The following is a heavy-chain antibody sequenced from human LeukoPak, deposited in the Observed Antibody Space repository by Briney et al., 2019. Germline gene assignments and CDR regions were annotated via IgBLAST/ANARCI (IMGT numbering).Heavy chain of an antibody. J-gene: IGHJ4*02. D-gene: IGHD5-12*01. Sequence: GGSLRLSCVASGFTFSSYAMTWVRQAPGKGLEWVSGITSSGASAYYAASVKGRFTVSRGNSESTLYLQINNLSAEDSGTYYCVKDEDLYSPTWYLFEDWGQGTLVTVSS. CDR3: VKDEDLYSPTWYLFED. CDR2: ITSSGASA. V-gene: IGHV3-23*01. CDR1: GFTFSSYA.